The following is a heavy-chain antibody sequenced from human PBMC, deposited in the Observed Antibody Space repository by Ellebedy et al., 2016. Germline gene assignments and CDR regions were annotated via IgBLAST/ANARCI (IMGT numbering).Heavy chain of an antibody. Sequence: GGSLRLSXVASGSTFSRYGMHWVRQAPGKGMEWVAIIWDDGTNKYYADSVKGRFTAPRDNAKNTLYLEMNSLRAGDTGIYYCARDKGLTANAIVDFMDVWGEGTMVTVSS. CDR2: IWDDGTNK. CDR3: ARDKGLTANAIVDFMDV. J-gene: IGHJ6*03. V-gene: IGHV3-33*08. D-gene: IGHD1-26*01. CDR1: GSTFSRYG.